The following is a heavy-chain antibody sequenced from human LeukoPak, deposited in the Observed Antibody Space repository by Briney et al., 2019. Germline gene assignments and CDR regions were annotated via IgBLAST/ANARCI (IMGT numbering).Heavy chain of an antibody. V-gene: IGHV1-18*01. CDR3: ARVYYYDTSGHNWFDS. CDR1: GYSFTSYG. J-gene: IGHJ5*01. Sequence: ASVKVSCKASGYSFTSYGISWVRQAPGHGLEWMGWITTYSANTNYAQKFQGRVTMTTDTSTSTAYMDLRSLRPDDTAVYFCARVYYYDTSGHNWFDSWGQGTLVTVSS. D-gene: IGHD3-22*01. CDR2: ITTYSANT.